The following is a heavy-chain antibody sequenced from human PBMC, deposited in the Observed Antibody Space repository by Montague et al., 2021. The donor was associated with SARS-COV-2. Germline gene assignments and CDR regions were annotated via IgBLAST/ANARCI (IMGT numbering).Heavy chain of an antibody. Sequence: TLSLTCAVSGGSVSSGGYSWFWIREPPGKGLEWIGHIHHSGNTYYNPSLKSHATISGDRPKNQFSLRVTSVSAADTAVYSCASYRDYGDYNWGQGILVTVSS. CDR3: ASYRDYGDYN. V-gene: IGHV4-30-2*01. D-gene: IGHD4-17*01. CDR1: GGSVSSGGYS. J-gene: IGHJ4*02. CDR2: IHHSGNT.